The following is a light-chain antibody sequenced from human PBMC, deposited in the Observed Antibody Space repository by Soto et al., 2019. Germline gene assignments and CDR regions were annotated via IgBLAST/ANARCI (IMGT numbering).Light chain of an antibody. Sequence: EIVMTQSPATLSVSPGERATLSCRASQSVSSNLAWYQQKPGQAPRLLIYGASTRATGIPARFSGSGSGTEFTLPISSLQSEDFALYYCQQYNNWPPVTFGGGTKVEIK. J-gene: IGKJ4*01. V-gene: IGKV3-15*01. CDR2: GAS. CDR1: QSVSSN. CDR3: QQYNNWPPVT.